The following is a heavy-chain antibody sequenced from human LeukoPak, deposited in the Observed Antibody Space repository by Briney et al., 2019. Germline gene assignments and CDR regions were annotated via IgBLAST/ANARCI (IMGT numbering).Heavy chain of an antibody. Sequence: PGGSLRLSCAASGFTFSTYGMHWVRQAPGKGLEWVAFIRYDGSDKYYTDSVKGRFTISRDNSKNTLYLQINSLRAEDTAVYYCAKAHSSSWYFDYWGQGTLVTVSS. CDR1: GFTFSTYG. CDR2: IRYDGSDK. CDR3: AKAHSSSWYFDY. V-gene: IGHV3-30*02. J-gene: IGHJ4*02. D-gene: IGHD6-13*01.